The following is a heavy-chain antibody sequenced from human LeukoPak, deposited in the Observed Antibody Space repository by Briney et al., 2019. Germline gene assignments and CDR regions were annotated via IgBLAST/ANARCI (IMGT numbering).Heavy chain of an antibody. CDR3: ARYYGSGRGYYGLDV. D-gene: IGHD3-10*01. J-gene: IGHJ6*02. V-gene: IGHV3-30*03. CDR2: IPYDGSNK. CDR1: GFTFSSYG. Sequence: GGSLRLSCATSGFTFSSYGMHWVRQAPGKGLEWITLIPYDGSNKYYADSVKGRFTISRDNSKNTLYLQMNSLRAEDTAVYYCARYYGSGRGYYGLDVWGQGTTVTVFS.